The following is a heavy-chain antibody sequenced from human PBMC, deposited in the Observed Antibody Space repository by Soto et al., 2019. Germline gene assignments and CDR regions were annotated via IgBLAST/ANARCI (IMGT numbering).Heavy chain of an antibody. V-gene: IGHV3-30-3*01. D-gene: IGHD1-26*01. J-gene: IGHJ4*02. CDR2: ISSDGSDK. CDR3: ARDGSRTGAIDY. Sequence: RRLSCAASGFTFSNYAIHWVRQAPGKGLEWVAVISSDGSDKYYGDSVKGRFTISRDNSKNSLYLQMNSLRAEDTAIYYCARDGSRTGAIDYWGQGTLVTVSS. CDR1: GFTFSNYA.